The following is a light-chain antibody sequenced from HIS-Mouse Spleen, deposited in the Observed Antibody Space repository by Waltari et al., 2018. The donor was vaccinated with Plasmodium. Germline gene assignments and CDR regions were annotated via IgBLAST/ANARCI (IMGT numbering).Light chain of an antibody. CDR1: KLGDKY. V-gene: IGLV3-1*01. CDR3: QAWDSSTDYV. J-gene: IGLJ1*01. CDR2: QDS. Sequence: SYELTQPPSVSVSPGQTASITCSGDKLGDKYACWYQQKPGQSPGLVIYQDSKRPSGIPVRFSGANSGNTATLTIIGTQAMDEADYYCQAWDSSTDYVFGTGTKVTVL.